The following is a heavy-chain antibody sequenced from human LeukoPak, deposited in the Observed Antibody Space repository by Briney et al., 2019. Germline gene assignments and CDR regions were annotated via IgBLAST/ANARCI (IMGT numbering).Heavy chain of an antibody. J-gene: IGHJ5*02. V-gene: IGHV4-34*01. CDR1: GGSFSGYY. Sequence: SETLSLTCAVYGGSFSGYYWSWIRQPPGKGLEWIGNIYYSGSTYYNPSLESRVTISVDTSKNQFSLKMSSVTAADTAVYYCARAYSSSWYWNWFDPWGQGTLVTVSS. CDR2: IYYSGST. CDR3: ARAYSSSWYWNWFDP. D-gene: IGHD6-13*01.